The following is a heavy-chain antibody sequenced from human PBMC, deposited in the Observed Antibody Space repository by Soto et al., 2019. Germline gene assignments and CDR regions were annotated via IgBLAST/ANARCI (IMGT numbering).Heavy chain of an antibody. D-gene: IGHD6-13*01. V-gene: IGHV3-21*01. CDR1: GFTFSSYS. J-gene: IGHJ6*03. CDR3: ARLSAAGSPVYYYYMDV. Sequence: EVQLVESGGGLVKPGGSLRLSCAASGFTFSSYSMNWVRQAPGKGLEWVSSISSSSSYIYYADSVKGRFTISRDNAKNSLYLQMNSLRAEDTAVYYCARLSAAGSPVYYYYMDVWGKGTTVTVSS. CDR2: ISSSSSYI.